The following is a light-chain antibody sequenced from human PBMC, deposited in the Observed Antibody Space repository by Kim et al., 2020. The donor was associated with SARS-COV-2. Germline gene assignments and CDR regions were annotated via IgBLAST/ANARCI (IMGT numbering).Light chain of an antibody. Sequence: EIVLTQSPATLSLSLGERATLSCRASQSVSSYLAWYQQKPGQAPRLLIYDASNRATGIPARFSGSGSGTDFTLTISSLEPEDFAVYYCQQRSNWHLTFGGGTKVEIK. CDR3: QQRSNWHLT. V-gene: IGKV3-11*01. J-gene: IGKJ4*01. CDR2: DAS. CDR1: QSVSSY.